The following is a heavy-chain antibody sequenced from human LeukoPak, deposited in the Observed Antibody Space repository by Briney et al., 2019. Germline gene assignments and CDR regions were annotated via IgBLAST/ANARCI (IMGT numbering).Heavy chain of an antibody. CDR1: GFTFSSYA. D-gene: IGHD6-6*01. V-gene: IGHV3-23*01. J-gene: IGHJ4*02. CDR3: AKARAYSSSSWEFDY. CDR2: ISGSGGST. Sequence: GGSLRLSCAASGFTFSSYAMSWVRQAPGKGLEWVSAISGSGGSTYYADSVKGRFTISRDNSKNTLYLQMNSLRAEDTAVYYCAKARAYSSSSWEFDYWGQGTLVTVSS.